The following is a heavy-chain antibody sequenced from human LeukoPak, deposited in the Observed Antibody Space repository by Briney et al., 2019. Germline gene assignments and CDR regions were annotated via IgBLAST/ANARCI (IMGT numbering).Heavy chain of an antibody. D-gene: IGHD3-22*01. CDR3: AKNMIVVVSWFDA. CDR2: ISDSGDNT. J-gene: IGHJ5*02. V-gene: IGHV3-23*01. Sequence: PGGSLRLFCAASGFTSSSYAMSWVRQAPGKGLEWASGISDSGDNTYYTDSVKGRFTISRDNSKNTLFLQMNSLRAEDTAVYYCAKNMIVVVSWFDAWGQGTLVTVSS. CDR1: GFTSSSYA.